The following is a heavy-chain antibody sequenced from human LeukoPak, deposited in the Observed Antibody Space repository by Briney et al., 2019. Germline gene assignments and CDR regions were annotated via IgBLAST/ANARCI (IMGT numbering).Heavy chain of an antibody. D-gene: IGHD5-12*01. V-gene: IGHV3-23*01. CDR3: AKVLTPYSGYVYSFDY. Sequence: GGSLRLSCAASGFTFSSYAMSWVRQAPGKGLEWVSAISGSGGSTYYADSVKGRFTISRDNSKNTLYLQMNSLRAEDTAVYYCAKVLTPYSGYVYSFDYWGQGTLVTVSS. CDR2: ISGSGGST. CDR1: GFTFSSYA. J-gene: IGHJ4*02.